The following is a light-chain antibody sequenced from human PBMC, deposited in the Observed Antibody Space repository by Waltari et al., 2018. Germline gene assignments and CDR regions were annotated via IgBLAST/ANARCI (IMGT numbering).Light chain of an antibody. V-gene: IGKV3D-20*01. J-gene: IGKJ1*01. CDR2: GAS. Sequence: EIVLTQSPATLSLSPGERATLSCRASQTVTNNFLAWYQQKPGLAPRLLIYGASTRATGIPDRFSGSGSGTDFTLTISRLEPDDFAIYFCQQYGSSRTFGQGTKVEVK. CDR3: QQYGSSRT. CDR1: QTVTNNF.